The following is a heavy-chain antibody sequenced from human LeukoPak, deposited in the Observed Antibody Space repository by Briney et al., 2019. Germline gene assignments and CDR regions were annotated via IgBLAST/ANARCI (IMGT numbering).Heavy chain of an antibody. D-gene: IGHD3-22*01. V-gene: IGHV3-53*01. J-gene: IGHJ3*02. CDR1: GFTFSSYA. Sequence: GGSLRLSCAASGFTFSSYAMSWVRQAPGKGLEWVSVIYSGGSTYYADSVKGRFTISRDNSKNTLYLQMNSLRAEDTAVYYCASSGTYYYDSSGYDDAFDIWGQGTMVTVSS. CDR3: ASSGTYYYDSSGYDDAFDI. CDR2: IYSGGST.